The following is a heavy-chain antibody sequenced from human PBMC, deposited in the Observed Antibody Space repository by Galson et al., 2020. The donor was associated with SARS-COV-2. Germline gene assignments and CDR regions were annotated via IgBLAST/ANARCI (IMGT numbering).Heavy chain of an antibody. CDR2: LDRENGET. CDR3: ATGASGTFFMDV. J-gene: IGHJ6*03. D-gene: IGHD1-7*01. Sequence: ASVKVSCKVSGYTLNKLSMHWVRQAPGKGLEWMGGLDRENGETIYAPKFQGRVTLTEDIFTGTAFMELSSLRSEDTATFYCATGASGTFFMDVWGTGTTVTVSS. CDR1: GYTLNKLS. V-gene: IGHV1-24*01.